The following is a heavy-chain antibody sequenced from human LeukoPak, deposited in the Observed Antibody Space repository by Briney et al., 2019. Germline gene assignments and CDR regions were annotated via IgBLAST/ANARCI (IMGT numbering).Heavy chain of an antibody. V-gene: IGHV4-59*01. CDR1: GGSISSYY. J-gene: IGHJ3*02. CDR2: IYYSGST. CDR3: ARGNLAVLDAFDI. Sequence: PSETLSLTCTVSGGSISSYYWSWIRQPPGKGLEWIGYIYYSGSTNYNPSLKSRVTISVDTSKNQFSLKLSSVTAADTAVYYCARGNLAVLDAFDIWGQGTMVTVSS. D-gene: IGHD1-7*01.